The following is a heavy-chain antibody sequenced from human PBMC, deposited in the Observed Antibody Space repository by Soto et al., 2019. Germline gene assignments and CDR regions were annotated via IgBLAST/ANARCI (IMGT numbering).Heavy chain of an antibody. CDR2: LYYSGST. Sequence: SETLSLTCNVSGVSIGTRNYYWAWIRQPPGKGLEWIGSLYYSGSTYYNPSLKSRVTISVDTSKNQFSLKVTSVTAADTAVYYCARHYSSGWDYFDYWGQGTLVTVS. CDR3: ARHYSSGWDYFDY. V-gene: IGHV4-39*01. CDR1: GVSIGTRNYY. D-gene: IGHD6-19*01. J-gene: IGHJ4*02.